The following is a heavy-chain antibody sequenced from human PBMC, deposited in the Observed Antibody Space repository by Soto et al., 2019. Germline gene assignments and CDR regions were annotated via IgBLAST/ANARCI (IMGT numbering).Heavy chain of an antibody. CDR3: ARTTVTTSVTLKVSRAHFDY. CDR1: GGSISSGGYY. Sequence: QVQLQESGPGLVKPSQTLSLTCTVSGGSISSGGYYWSWIRQHPGKGLEWIGYIYYSGSTYYNPSLKSRVTISVETSKIQFSLKLSSVTAADTAVYYCARTTVTTSVTLKVSRAHFDYWGQGTLVTVSS. D-gene: IGHD4-17*01. CDR2: IYYSGST. V-gene: IGHV4-31*03. J-gene: IGHJ4*02.